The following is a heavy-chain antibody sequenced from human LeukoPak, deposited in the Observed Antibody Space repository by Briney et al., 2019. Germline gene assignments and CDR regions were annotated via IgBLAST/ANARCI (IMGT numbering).Heavy chain of an antibody. D-gene: IGHD4-17*01. V-gene: IGHV3-21*04. CDR3: AKDLNGDYAYDPGYFDY. Sequence: PGGSLRLSCAASGFTFSSYSMNWVRQAPGKGLEWVSSISRSSSYIYYADSVKGRFTISRDNAKNSLYLQMNSLRAEDTALYYCAKDLNGDYAYDPGYFDYWGQGTLVTVSS. J-gene: IGHJ4*02. CDR2: ISRSSSYI. CDR1: GFTFSSYS.